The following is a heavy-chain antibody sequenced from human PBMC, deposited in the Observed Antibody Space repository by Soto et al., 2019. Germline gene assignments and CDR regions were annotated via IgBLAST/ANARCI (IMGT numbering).Heavy chain of an antibody. D-gene: IGHD2-2*01. V-gene: IGHV3-23*01. CDR2: ISGSGDST. CDR1: GFTFSSYA. CDR3: AKRFCTSTTCLSLDFYYYIGV. Sequence: GGSLRLSCAASGFTFSSYALSWVRQAPGKGLEWVSGISGSGDSTNYADSVKGRFTISRDNSENTVYLQMNSLRAEDTAVYYCAKRFCTSTTCLSLDFYYYIGVWGEGTTVPVSS. J-gene: IGHJ6*03.